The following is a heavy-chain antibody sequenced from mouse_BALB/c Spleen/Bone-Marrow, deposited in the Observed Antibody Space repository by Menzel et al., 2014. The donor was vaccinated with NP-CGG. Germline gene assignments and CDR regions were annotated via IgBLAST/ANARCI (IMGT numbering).Heavy chain of an antibody. J-gene: IGHJ2*01. D-gene: IGHD2-14*01. CDR2: IDPENGNT. V-gene: IGHV14-1*02. CDR3: VAYYRYEYYFDY. CDR1: GFNIKDYY. Sequence: VQLKQSGAELVRPGALVKLSCKASGFNIKDYYMHWVKQRPEQGLEWIGWIDPENGNTIYGPKFQGKASITADTSSNTAYLQLSSLTSEDTAVYYCVAYYRYEYYFDYWGQGTTLAVSS.